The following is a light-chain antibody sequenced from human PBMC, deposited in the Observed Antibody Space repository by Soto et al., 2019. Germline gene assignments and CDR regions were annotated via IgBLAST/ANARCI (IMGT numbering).Light chain of an antibody. V-gene: IGKV1-39*01. J-gene: IGKJ5*01. CDR1: QSISSY. CDR3: QQYNSYSIT. CDR2: AAS. Sequence: IQMTHSPSSLSASVGDRVTITCRASQSISSYLNWYQQKPGKAPKLLIYAASSLQSGVPSRFSGSGSGTEFTLTISSLQPDDFATYYCQQYNSYSITFGQGTRLEIK.